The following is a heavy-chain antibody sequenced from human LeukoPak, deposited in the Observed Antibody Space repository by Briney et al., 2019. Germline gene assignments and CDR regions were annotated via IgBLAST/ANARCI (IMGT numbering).Heavy chain of an antibody. J-gene: IGHJ5*02. Sequence: ASVKVSCKASGYTFTSYGISWVRQAPGQGLEWMGWISAYNGNTNYAQKLQGRVTMTTDTSTSTAYMELRSLRSDDTAVYYCARVDLGSAIFEPKWFDPWGQGTLVTVSS. CDR3: ARVDLGSAIFEPKWFDP. D-gene: IGHD3-9*01. V-gene: IGHV1-18*04. CDR2: ISAYNGNT. CDR1: GYTFTSYG.